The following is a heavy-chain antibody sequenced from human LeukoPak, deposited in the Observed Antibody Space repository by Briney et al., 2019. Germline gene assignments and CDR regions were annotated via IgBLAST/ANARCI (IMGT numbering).Heavy chain of an antibody. J-gene: IGHJ4*02. CDR3: ARDHYYYDSSGYYDRPAWFDY. V-gene: IGHV1-18*01. CDR1: GYTFTSYG. CDR2: ISAYNGNT. Sequence: ASVKVSCKASGYTFTSYGISWVRQAPGQGLEWMGWISAYNGNTNYAQKLQGRVTMTTDTSTSTAYMELRSLRSDDTAVYYCARDHYYYDSSGYYDRPAWFDYWGQGTLVTVSS. D-gene: IGHD3-22*01.